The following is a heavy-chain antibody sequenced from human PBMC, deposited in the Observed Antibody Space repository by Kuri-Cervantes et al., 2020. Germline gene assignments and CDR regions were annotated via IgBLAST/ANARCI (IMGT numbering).Heavy chain of an antibody. Sequence: ASVKVSCRASGYTFTSYGISWVRQAPGQGLEWMGWISAYNGNTNYAQKLQGRVTMPTDTSTSTAYMALSSLRSEDTAVYYCARGLAARPLDAFDIWGQGTMVTVSS. J-gene: IGHJ3*02. CDR2: ISAYNGNT. CDR3: ARGLAARPLDAFDI. D-gene: IGHD6-6*01. V-gene: IGHV1-18*01. CDR1: GYTFTSYG.